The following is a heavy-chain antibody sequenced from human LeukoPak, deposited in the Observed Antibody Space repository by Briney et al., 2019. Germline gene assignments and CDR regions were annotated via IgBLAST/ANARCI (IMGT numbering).Heavy chain of an antibody. CDR1: GFTFSSYW. V-gene: IGHV3-74*01. D-gene: IGHD5-18*01. CDR2: INSDGSST. J-gene: IGHJ4*02. CDR3: ARGEGYSYGPYYFDY. Sequence: GGSLRLSCAASGFTFSSYWMHWVRQAPGKGLVWVPRINSDGSSTSYADSVKGRFTISRDNAKNTLYLQMNSLRAEDTAVYYCARGEGYSYGPYYFDYWGQGTLVTVSS.